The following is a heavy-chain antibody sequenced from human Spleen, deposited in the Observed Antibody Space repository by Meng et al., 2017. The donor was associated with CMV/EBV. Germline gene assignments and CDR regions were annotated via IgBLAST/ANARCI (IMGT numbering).Heavy chain of an antibody. J-gene: IGHJ6*02. CDR3: ASSESPGDYYYGMDV. Sequence: GGSLRLSCAASGFTFNNYWMHWVRQAPGKGLEWVSYISSSGSTIYYADSVKGRFTISRDNAKNSLYLQMNSLRAEDTAVYYCASSESPGDYYYGMDVWGQGTTVTVSS. CDR1: GFTFNNYW. CDR2: ISSSGSTI. D-gene: IGHD3-10*01. V-gene: IGHV3-48*04.